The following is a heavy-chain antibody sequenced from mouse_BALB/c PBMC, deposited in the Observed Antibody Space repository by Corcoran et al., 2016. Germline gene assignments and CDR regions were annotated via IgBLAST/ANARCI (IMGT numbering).Heavy chain of an antibody. CDR1: GYTFTDYN. V-gene: IGHV1S29*02. CDR3: ARDLGSFAY. Sequence: EVQLQQSGPELVKPGASVKISCKASGYTFTDYNMHWVKQSQGKSLEWIGYIYPYNGGTGYNQKFKSKATLTVDNSSSTAYMELRSLTSEDSAVYYCARDLGSFAYWCQGTLVTVSA. CDR2: IYPYNGGT. D-gene: IGHD4-1*01. J-gene: IGHJ3*01.